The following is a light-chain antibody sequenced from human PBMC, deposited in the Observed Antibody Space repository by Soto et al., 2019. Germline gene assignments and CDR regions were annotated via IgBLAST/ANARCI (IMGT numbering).Light chain of an antibody. Sequence: QSALTQPASVSGSPGQSITISCTGTISDVGGYNYVSWYQQHPGKAPKLMIYDVSNRPSGVSNRFSGSKSGNTASLTISGLQAEDEADYYCRSYTSSSYVFGTGTKLTVL. CDR3: RSYTSSSYV. CDR2: DVS. V-gene: IGLV2-14*01. CDR1: ISDVGGYNY. J-gene: IGLJ1*01.